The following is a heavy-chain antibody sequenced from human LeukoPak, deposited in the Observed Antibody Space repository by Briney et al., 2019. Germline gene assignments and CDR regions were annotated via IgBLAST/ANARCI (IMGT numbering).Heavy chain of an antibody. J-gene: IGHJ6*02. Sequence: GGSLRLSCAASGFTFSSYAMHWVRQAPGKGLEWVAVISYDGSNKYYADSVKGRFTISRDKSKNTLYLQMNSLRAEDTAVYYCARDAGSRGMDVWGQGTTVTVSS. V-gene: IGHV3-30-3*01. CDR1: GFTFSSYA. CDR3: ARDAGSRGMDV. CDR2: ISYDGSNK.